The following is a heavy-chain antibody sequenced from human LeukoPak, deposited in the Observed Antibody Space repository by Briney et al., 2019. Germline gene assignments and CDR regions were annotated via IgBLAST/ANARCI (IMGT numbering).Heavy chain of an antibody. CDR2: ISGSGGGT. V-gene: IGHV3-23*01. D-gene: IGHD1-26*01. J-gene: IGHJ4*02. CDR3: AKAGSIRFDY. CDR1: GFTFDDYA. Sequence: GGSLRLSCAASGFTFDDYAMHWVRQAPGKGLEWVSGISGSGGGTYYADSVKGRFIISRDNSKNTLYLQMNSLRAEDTAAYYCAKAGSIRFDYWGQGTLVTVSS.